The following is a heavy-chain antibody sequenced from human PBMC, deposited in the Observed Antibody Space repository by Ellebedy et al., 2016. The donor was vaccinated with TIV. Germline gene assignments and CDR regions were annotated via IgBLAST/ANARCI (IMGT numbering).Heavy chain of an antibody. Sequence: GESLKISCAASGFTFSSYSMNWVRQAPGKGLEWVSYISSSSSTIYYADSVKGRFTITRDNSKNTLYLQMNSLRANDTAIYYCAKMSWYGGFDYWGQGSLVAVSS. CDR2: ISSSSSTI. D-gene: IGHD4-23*01. CDR1: GFTFSSYS. J-gene: IGHJ4*02. V-gene: IGHV3-48*01. CDR3: AKMSWYGGFDY.